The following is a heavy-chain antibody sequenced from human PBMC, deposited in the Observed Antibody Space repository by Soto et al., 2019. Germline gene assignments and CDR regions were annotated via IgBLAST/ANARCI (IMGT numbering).Heavy chain of an antibody. CDR2: INPNSGGT. D-gene: IGHD6-6*01. J-gene: IGHJ4*02. CDR1: GYTFTGYY. CDR3: ARDLPRGYSSSSAFDY. V-gene: IGHV1-2*02. Sequence: ASVKVSCKASGYTFTGYYMHWVRQAPGQGLEWMGWINPNSGGTNYEQKFQGRVTMTRDTSISTAYMELSRLRSDDTAVYYCARDLPRGYSSSSAFDYWGQGTLVTVSS.